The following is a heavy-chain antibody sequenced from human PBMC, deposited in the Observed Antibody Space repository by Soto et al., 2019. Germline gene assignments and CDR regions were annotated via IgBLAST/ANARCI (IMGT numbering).Heavy chain of an antibody. V-gene: IGHV4-59*01. CDR2: IYYAGST. CDR3: AKQYCSGGYCYKYYFDY. J-gene: IGHJ4*02. D-gene: IGHD2-15*01. Sequence: ASETLSLTCTVSGGSMISYYWSWIRQPPGRGLEWIGFIYYAGSTKYNPSLNSRVTISVDTSKNQFSLKLSSVTAADTAVYYCAKQYCSGGYCYKYYFDYWGQGALVTVSS. CDR1: GGSMISYY.